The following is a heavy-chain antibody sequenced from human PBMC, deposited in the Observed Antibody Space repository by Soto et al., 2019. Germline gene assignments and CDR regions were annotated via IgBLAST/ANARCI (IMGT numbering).Heavy chain of an antibody. Sequence: QVQLQESGPGLVKPSETLSLTCTVSGGSISNHYWSWIRQPPGKGLEWIGYIYYNGNTNYNPSLMSRVTMSVDTSKSQISLKFSAVTAADTAVYYCTRANWYSEYWGQGTLVTVSS. CDR3: TRANWYSEY. CDR1: GGSISNHY. V-gene: IGHV4-59*11. D-gene: IGHD7-27*01. CDR2: IYYNGNT. J-gene: IGHJ4*02.